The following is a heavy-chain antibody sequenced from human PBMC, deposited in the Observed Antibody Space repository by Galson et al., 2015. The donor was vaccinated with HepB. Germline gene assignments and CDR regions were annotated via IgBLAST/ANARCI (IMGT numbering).Heavy chain of an antibody. V-gene: IGHV4-38-2*01. Sequence: ETLSLTCAVSGYSISSGSYWGWIRQPPGKGLEWIGSIYHSGSTYYNPSLKSRVTISVDTSKNQFSLKLSSVTAADTAVYYCARVHCSSTSCYGGLDYYGMDVWGQGTTVTVSS. CDR2: IYHSGST. D-gene: IGHD2-2*01. CDR1: GYSISSGSY. CDR3: ARVHCSSTSCYGGLDYYGMDV. J-gene: IGHJ6*02.